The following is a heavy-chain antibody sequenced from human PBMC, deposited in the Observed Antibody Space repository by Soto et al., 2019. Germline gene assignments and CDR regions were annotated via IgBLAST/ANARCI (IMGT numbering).Heavy chain of an antibody. Sequence: PGGSLRLSCAASGFTFSSYEMNWVRQAPGKGLEWVSYISSSGSTIYYADSVKGRFTISRDNAKNSLYLQMNSLRAEDTAVYYCARGSQGYSNPSSYYGMDVWGQGTTVTVSS. D-gene: IGHD4-4*01. CDR1: GFTFSSYE. CDR2: ISSSGSTI. J-gene: IGHJ6*02. CDR3: ARGSQGYSNPSSYYGMDV. V-gene: IGHV3-48*03.